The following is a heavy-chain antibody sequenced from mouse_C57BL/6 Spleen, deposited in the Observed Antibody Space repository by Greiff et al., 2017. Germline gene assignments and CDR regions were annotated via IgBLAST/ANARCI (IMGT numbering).Heavy chain of an antibody. CDR3: ARYYGSSRGAMDY. CDR1: GYTFTSYW. V-gene: IGHV1-69*01. J-gene: IGHJ4*01. Sequence: VQLQQPGAELVMPGASVKLSCKASGYTFTSYWMHWVKQRPGQGLEWIGEIDPSDSYTNYNQKFKGKSTLTVDKSSSTAYMQRSSLTSEDSAVYYCARYYGSSRGAMDYWGQGTSVTVSS. CDR2: IDPSDSYT. D-gene: IGHD1-1*01.